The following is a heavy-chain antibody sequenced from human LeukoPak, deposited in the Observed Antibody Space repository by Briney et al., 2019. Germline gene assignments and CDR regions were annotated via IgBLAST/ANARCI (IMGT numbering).Heavy chain of an antibody. D-gene: IGHD3-16*01. V-gene: IGHV3-7*01. CDR3: VRGTYHAYYMDV. CDR1: GFTFSSYW. Sequence: PGGSLRLSCAASGFTFSSYWMTWVRQAPGKGLEWVANIKHDGNDKYFVDSVKGRFTISRDNAKNSLHLQMNSLRAEDTAVYYCVRGTYHAYYMDVWGKGTTVTVSS. J-gene: IGHJ6*03. CDR2: IKHDGNDK.